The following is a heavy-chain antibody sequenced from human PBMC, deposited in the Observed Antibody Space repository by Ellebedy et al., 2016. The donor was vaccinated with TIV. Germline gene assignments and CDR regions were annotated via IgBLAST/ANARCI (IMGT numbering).Heavy chain of an antibody. J-gene: IGHJ4*02. CDR1: GFTFSNYW. CDR2: IKQDGSEK. D-gene: IGHD2-21*01. CDR3: ASRIQSNFDY. V-gene: IGHV3-7*01. Sequence: GESLKISCATSGFTFSNYWMTWVRQAPGKGLEWVANIKQDGSEKYYVDSVKGRFSISRDNAKKSLYLQMNSLRADDTAVYYCASRIQSNFDYWGQGTLVTVSS.